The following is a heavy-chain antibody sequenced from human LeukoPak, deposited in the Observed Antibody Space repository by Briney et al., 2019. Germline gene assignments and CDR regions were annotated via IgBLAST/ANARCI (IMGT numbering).Heavy chain of an antibody. CDR3: AKDQDYYDSSGSSFPVY. J-gene: IGHJ4*02. CDR1: GFTFSSYA. CDR2: ISGSGGST. D-gene: IGHD3-22*01. V-gene: IGHV3-23*01. Sequence: GGSLRLSCAASGFTFSSYAMSWVRQAPGKGLEWVSAISGSGGSTYYADSVKGRFTISRDNSKNTLYLQMNSLRAEDTAVYYCAKDQDYYDSSGSSFPVYWGQGTLVTVSS.